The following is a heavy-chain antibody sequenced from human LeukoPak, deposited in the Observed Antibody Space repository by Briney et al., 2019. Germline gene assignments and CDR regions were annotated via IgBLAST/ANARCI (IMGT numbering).Heavy chain of an antibody. Sequence: GRSLRLSCAVSGFTFSDHGMHWVRQAPGKGLEWVAVIWYDGTNRYYADSVEGRFTISRDNSKNTLYLQMNSLRAEDTALYYCARTRYNSGGGDYWGQGTPVTVSP. CDR2: IWYDGTNR. V-gene: IGHV3-33*01. CDR3: ARTRYNSGGGDY. J-gene: IGHJ4*02. D-gene: IGHD6-19*01. CDR1: GFTFSDHG.